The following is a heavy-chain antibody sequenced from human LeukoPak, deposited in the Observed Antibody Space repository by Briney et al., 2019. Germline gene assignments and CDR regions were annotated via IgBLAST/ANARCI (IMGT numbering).Heavy chain of an antibody. CDR1: GFTFSSYA. J-gene: IGHJ6*03. CDR3: AKFLGEAVAGPMNYYYYMDV. Sequence: PGGSLRLSCAASGFTFSSYAMSWVRQAPGKGLEWVSAISGSGGSTYYADSVKGRFTISRDNSKNTLYLQMNSLRAEDTAVYYCAKFLGEAVAGPMNYYYYMDVWGKGTTVTVSS. V-gene: IGHV3-23*01. CDR2: ISGSGGST. D-gene: IGHD6-19*01.